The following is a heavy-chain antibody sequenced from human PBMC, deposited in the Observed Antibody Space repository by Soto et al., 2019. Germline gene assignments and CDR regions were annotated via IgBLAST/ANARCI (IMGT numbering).Heavy chain of an antibody. CDR1: GYTFTSYG. CDR2: ISAYDGNT. V-gene: IGHV1-18*01. Sequence: ASVKVSCKASGYTFTSYGISWVRQAPGQGLEWMGWISAYDGNTNYAQKLQGRVTMTRDTSTSTVYMELSSLRSEDTAVYYCASNIGKQHSVGFDYWGQGTLVTVS. J-gene: IGHJ4*02. CDR3: ASNIGKQHSVGFDY. D-gene: IGHD6-13*01.